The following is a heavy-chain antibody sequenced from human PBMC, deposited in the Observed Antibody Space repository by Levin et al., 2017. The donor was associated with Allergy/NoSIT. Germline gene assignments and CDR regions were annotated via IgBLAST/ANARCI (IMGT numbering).Heavy chain of an antibody. V-gene: IGHV3-30-3*01. Sequence: GESLKISCAASGFTFSSYSIHWVRQAPGKGLEWVAVISYDGSNKYYADSVKGRFIISRDNSKNTLFLQMNSLRAEDTAVYYCARAALLDDILTGYYYTVMNSWGQGTLVTVSS. D-gene: IGHD3-9*01. J-gene: IGHJ4*02. CDR3: ARAALLDDILTGYYYTVMNS. CDR1: GFTFSSYS. CDR2: ISYDGSNK.